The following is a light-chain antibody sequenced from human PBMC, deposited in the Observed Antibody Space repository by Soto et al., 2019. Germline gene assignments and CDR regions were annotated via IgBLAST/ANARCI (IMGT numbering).Light chain of an antibody. J-gene: IGKJ5*01. Sequence: DIKMTQSPSSLSASVGDRVTITCRASQNILTHLNWYQQKPGKAPRLLIYGASTLQSGVPSWFSGSGSGTDFTLTISSLQREDFGTYFCQQSYTTPTFGQGTRLEFK. V-gene: IGKV1-39*01. CDR1: QNILTH. CDR2: GAS. CDR3: QQSYTTPT.